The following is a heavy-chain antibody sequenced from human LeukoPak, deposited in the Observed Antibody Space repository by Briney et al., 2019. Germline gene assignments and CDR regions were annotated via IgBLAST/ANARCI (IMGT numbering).Heavy chain of an antibody. Sequence: ETLSLTCTVSGDSVRNYYWSWIRQPPGKGLECISVIYSGGSTDYADSVKGRLTISRDNSKNTLYLQMNSLRAEDTAVYYCARVVDHDYGDYYLDYWGQGTLVTVSS. CDR1: GDSVRNYY. CDR2: IYSGGST. D-gene: IGHD4-17*01. V-gene: IGHV3-53*01. J-gene: IGHJ4*02. CDR3: ARVVDHDYGDYYLDY.